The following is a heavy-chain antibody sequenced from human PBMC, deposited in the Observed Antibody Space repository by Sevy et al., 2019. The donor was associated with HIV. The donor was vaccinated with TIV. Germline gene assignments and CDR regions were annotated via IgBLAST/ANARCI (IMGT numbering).Heavy chain of an antibody. CDR1: GFTFSNAW. V-gene: IGHV3-15*01. Sequence: GGSLRLSCAASGFTFSNAWMSWVRQAPGKGLEWVGRIKSKTDGGTTDYAAPVKGRFTISRDDSKNTLYLQMNSLKTADTAVYYCTTDSLTNYRNPFDYWGQGTLVTVSS. CDR3: TTDSLTNYRNPFDY. J-gene: IGHJ4*02. CDR2: IKSKTDGGTT. D-gene: IGHD1-7*01.